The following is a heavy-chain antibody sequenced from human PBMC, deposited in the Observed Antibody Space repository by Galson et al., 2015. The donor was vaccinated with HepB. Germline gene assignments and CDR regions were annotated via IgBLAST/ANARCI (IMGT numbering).Heavy chain of an antibody. CDR3: AHVNIVIVPTRYYFDY. V-gene: IGHV2-5*02. CDR1: GYSLSTSGVG. D-gene: IGHD2/OR15-2a*01. CDR2: IYWDDDE. Sequence: PALVKPTQTLTLTCTFSGYSLSTSGVGVGWIRQPPGEALEWLALIYWDDDERYSPSLKSRLTTTKDTSKNQVVLTMTNMDPVDTATYYCAHVNIVIVPTRYYFDYWGPGALVTVSS. J-gene: IGHJ4*02.